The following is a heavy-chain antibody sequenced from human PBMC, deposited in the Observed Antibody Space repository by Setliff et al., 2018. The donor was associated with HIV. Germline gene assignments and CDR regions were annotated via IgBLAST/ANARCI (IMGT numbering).Heavy chain of an antibody. V-gene: IGHV4-61*10. D-gene: IGHD3-3*01. CDR1: GGSINSGSYY. CDR2: IYASGCT. Sequence: PSETLSLTCTVSGGSINSGSYYWNWIRQPAGKGLEWIGHIYASGCTNYNPSLKSRVTISVDTAKNQFSLKLSSVTAADTAVYYCARLRGSYDFSNWFDPWGQGTQVTISS. CDR3: ARLRGSYDFSNWFDP. J-gene: IGHJ5*02.